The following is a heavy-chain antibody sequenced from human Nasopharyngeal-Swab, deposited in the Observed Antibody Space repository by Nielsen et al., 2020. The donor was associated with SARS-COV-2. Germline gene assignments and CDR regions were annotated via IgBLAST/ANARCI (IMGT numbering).Heavy chain of an antibody. D-gene: IGHD1-26*01. CDR3: AKYLGSGSYQAFCDY. CDR1: GFSLSRHG. V-gene: IGHV3-23*01. Sequence: GESLKISCAASGFSLSRHGMNWVRQAPGKGLEWVSSVGGSDDSTFYADSVKGRFTISRDNSKNTVYLQMNSLRAEDTAVYYCAKYLGSGSYQAFCDYWGHGTLVTVSS. CDR2: VGGSDDST. J-gene: IGHJ4*01.